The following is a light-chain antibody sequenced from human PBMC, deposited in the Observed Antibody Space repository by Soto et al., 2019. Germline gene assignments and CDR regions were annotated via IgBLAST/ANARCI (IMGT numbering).Light chain of an antibody. Sequence: QSALTQPASVSGSPGQSITISCTGTSSDIGSYNFVSWYQHHPGKGPKLMIYEGSKRPSGVANRFSGSKSGNTASLTISGLQAVDEADYYCCSYAGINSIVVFGGGTKLTVL. J-gene: IGLJ2*01. V-gene: IGLV2-23*01. CDR3: CSYAGINSIVV. CDR1: SSDIGSYNF. CDR2: EGS.